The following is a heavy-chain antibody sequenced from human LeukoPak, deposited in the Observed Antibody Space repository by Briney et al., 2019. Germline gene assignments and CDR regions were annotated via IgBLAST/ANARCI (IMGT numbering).Heavy chain of an antibody. V-gene: IGHV3-30*18. CDR1: GFTFSTSG. CDR2: ISYDGSNK. D-gene: IGHD6-13*01. Sequence: GRSLRLSCAASGFTFSTSGMHWVRQAPGKGLEWVAVISYDGSNKYYADSVKGRFTISRDNSKNTLFLQMDSLSVEDTAVYYCGKRGYSSRWSTVDIWGQGTMVTVSS. CDR3: GKRGYSSRWSTVDI. J-gene: IGHJ3*02.